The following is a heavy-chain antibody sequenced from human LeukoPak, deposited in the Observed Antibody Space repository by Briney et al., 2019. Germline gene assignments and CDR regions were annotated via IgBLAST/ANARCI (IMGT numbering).Heavy chain of an antibody. CDR2: ISGSGGST. CDR3: AKRKGYCSSTSCYAFDY. J-gene: IGHJ4*02. CDR1: GIIFSRYG. V-gene: IGHV3-23*01. Sequence: PGGTLRLSCAASGIIFSRYGMSWVRQAPGKGLEWVSAISGSGGSTYYADSVKGRFTISRDNSKNTLYLQMNSLRAEDTAVYYCAKRKGYCSSTSCYAFDYWGQGTLVTVSS. D-gene: IGHD2-2*01.